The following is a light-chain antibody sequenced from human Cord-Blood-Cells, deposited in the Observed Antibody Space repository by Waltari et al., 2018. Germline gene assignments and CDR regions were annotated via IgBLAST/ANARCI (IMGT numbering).Light chain of an antibody. V-gene: IGLV2-14*01. J-gene: IGLJ2*01. Sequence: QSALTQPASVSGSPGQSITISCTATSSDVGGYNYVSWYQQPPGKAPKRMIYDVSNRPSGVSNRFSGSKSGNTASLTISGLQAEDEADYYCSSYTSSSTVVFGGGTKLTVL. CDR1: SSDVGGYNY. CDR3: SSYTSSSTVV. CDR2: DVS.